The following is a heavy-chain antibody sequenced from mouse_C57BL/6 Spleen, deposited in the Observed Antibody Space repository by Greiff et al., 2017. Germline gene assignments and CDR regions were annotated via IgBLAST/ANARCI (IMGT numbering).Heavy chain of an antibody. CDR1: GFTFSDYG. CDR2: ISSGSSTI. V-gene: IGHV5-17*01. CDR3: ARNGLDGSSYPWYFDV. J-gene: IGHJ1*03. Sequence: EVQLVESGGGLVKPGGSLKLSCAASGFTFSDYGMHWVRQAPEKGLEWVAYISSGSSTIYYADTVKGRFTISRDNAKNTLFLQMTSLRSEDTAMYYCARNGLDGSSYPWYFDVWGTGTTVTVSS. D-gene: IGHD1-1*01.